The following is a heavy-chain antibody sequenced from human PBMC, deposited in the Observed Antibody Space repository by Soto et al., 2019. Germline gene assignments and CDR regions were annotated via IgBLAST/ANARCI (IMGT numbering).Heavy chain of an antibody. V-gene: IGHV3-11*06. CDR1: GFPFSDFY. D-gene: IGHD2-21*01. Sequence: WGSLRLSCSTSGFPFSDFYMTWIRQAPGKGMEWLSHISPKSTYRNYADSVKGRFTISRDNTKSSLHLKINSLGVDDTAVYFCVRGGGGCLFEYWGQGALVTVSS. CDR3: VRGGGGCLFEY. J-gene: IGHJ4*02. CDR2: ISPKSTYR.